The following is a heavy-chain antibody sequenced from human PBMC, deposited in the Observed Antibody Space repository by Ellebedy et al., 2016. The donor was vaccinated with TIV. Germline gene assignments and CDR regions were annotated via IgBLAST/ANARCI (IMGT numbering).Heavy chain of an antibody. CDR3: ATSMTGWFGEQKG. V-gene: IGHV3-30*03. D-gene: IGHD3-10*01. CDR1: GFTFSSYG. J-gene: IGHJ4*02. Sequence: GGSLRLSXAASGFTFSSYGMHWVRQAPGKGLEWVAVISYDGSNKYYADSVKGRFTISRDNSKNTLYLQMDSLRAEDTAVYYCATSMTGWFGEQKGWGQGTLVAVSS. CDR2: ISYDGSNK.